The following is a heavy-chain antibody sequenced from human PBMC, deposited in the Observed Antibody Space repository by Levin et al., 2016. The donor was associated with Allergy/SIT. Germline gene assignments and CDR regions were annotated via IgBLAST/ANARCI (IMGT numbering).Heavy chain of an antibody. V-gene: IGHV3-23*01. CDR3: VKDTSLFGRNFDY. D-gene: IGHD2/OR15-2a*01. CDR2: ISGSGDST. J-gene: IGHJ4*02. CDR1: GFIVSSYT. Sequence: GGSLRLSCAASGFIVSSYTMTWVRQAPGKGLEWVSAISGSGDSTYYADSVKGRFTISKDNSKNTLFLQMSGLRVEDSAIYYCVKDTSLFGRNFDYWGPGKLVTVSS.